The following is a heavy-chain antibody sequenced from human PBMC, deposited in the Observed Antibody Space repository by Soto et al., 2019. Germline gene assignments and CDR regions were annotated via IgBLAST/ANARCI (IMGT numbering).Heavy chain of an antibody. Sequence: GASVKVSCKASGGTFSSYTISWVRQAPGQGLEWMGRIIPILGIANYAQKFQGRVTITADKSTSTAYMELSSLRSEDTAVYYCARDRRDGSSSYRGHHIFDYWGQGTLVTVSS. CDR2: IIPILGIA. J-gene: IGHJ4*02. V-gene: IGHV1-69*04. CDR1: GGTFSSYT. CDR3: ARDRRDGSSSYRGHHIFDY. D-gene: IGHD6-13*01.